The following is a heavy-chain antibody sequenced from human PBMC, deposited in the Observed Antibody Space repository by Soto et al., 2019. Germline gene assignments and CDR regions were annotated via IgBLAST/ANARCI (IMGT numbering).Heavy chain of an antibody. CDR2: ISNSGRSI. Sequence: QVHLEESGGGLVKPGGSLRLSCTASGFIFSDYYMSWIRQAPGKGLEWVSDISNSGRSIHHADSVEGRFTISRDNAKDSLYIQRNRLRPEDSAIYDRARDHGGGGLPLKYWGQGPLVTFAS. D-gene: IGHD3-16*01. CDR3: ARDHGGGGLPLKY. V-gene: IGHV3-11*01. CDR1: GFIFSDYY. J-gene: IGHJ4*02.